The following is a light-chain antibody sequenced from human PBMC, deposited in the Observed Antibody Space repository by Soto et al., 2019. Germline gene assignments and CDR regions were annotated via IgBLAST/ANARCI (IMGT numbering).Light chain of an antibody. Sequence: QSALTQPASVSGSPGQSITISCTGTSSDVGGYNYVSWYQQYPGKAPKLMIYDVSNRPSGISNRFSGSKSGNTASLTISGLQAEDEADYYCSSYTSSSTLYGFGTGTKLTVL. CDR2: DVS. V-gene: IGLV2-14*01. J-gene: IGLJ1*01. CDR1: SSDVGGYNY. CDR3: SSYTSSSTLYG.